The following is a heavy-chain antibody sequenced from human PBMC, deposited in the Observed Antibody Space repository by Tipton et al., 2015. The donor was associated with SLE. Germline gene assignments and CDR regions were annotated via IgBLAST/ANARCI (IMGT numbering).Heavy chain of an antibody. CDR3: ARSSSVRTLLWPTFAY. CDR1: GGSITTRSYY. D-gene: IGHD2/OR15-2a*01. CDR2: VYDRGTT. J-gene: IGHJ4*02. Sequence: TLSLTCIVSGGSITTRSYYWGWIRQPPGKGLEWIGSVYDRGTTYYNPSLKSRVTISADTSKNHLSLKLTSVTAADTAVYFCARSSSVRTLLWPTFAYWRQGTLVTVSS. V-gene: IGHV4-39*02.